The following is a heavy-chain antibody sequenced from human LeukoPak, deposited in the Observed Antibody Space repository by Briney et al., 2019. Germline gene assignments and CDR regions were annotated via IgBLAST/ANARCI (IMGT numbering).Heavy chain of an antibody. CDR1: GFTFSSYN. J-gene: IGHJ4*02. D-gene: IGHD3-22*01. CDR3: ARDQSGYYYDSSGYYFFDY. V-gene: IGHV3-48*01. Sequence: PGGSLTLSCAASGFTFSSYNMNWVRQAPGQGLEWVSNISDSSSSIYYADSVKGRFTISRDNAKNSLYLQMNSLRAEDTAVYYCARDQSGYYYDSSGYYFFDYWGQGTLVTVSS. CDR2: ISDSSSSI.